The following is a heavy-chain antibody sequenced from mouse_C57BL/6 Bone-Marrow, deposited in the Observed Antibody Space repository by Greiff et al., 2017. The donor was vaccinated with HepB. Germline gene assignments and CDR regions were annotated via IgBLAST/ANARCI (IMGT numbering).Heavy chain of an antibody. CDR2: IYPGSGST. Sequence: QVQLQQSGAELVKPGASVKMSCKASGYTFTSYWITWVKQRPGQGLEWIGDIYPGSGSTNYNEKFKSKATLTVDTSSSTAYMQLSSLTSEDSAVYYCASLITTVVAGAMDYWGQGTSVTVSS. CDR1: GYTFTSYW. CDR3: ASLITTVVAGAMDY. J-gene: IGHJ4*01. V-gene: IGHV1-55*01. D-gene: IGHD1-1*01.